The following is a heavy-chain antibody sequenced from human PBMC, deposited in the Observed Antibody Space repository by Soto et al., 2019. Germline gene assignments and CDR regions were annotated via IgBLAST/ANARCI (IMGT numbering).Heavy chain of an antibody. D-gene: IGHD3-10*01. CDR3: PRESFGCNVMVRYGFAV. V-gene: IGHV1-46*01. J-gene: IGHJ6*01. CDR1: GYTFTSYY. Sequence: SVKVSCKASGYTFTSYYMHWVRQAPGQGLEWMGIINPSGGSTSYAQKFQGRVTMTRDTSTSTAYMELSSLRSEDTAVYYCPRESFGCNVMVRYGFAVRGQGTTVSVSS. CDR2: INPSGGST.